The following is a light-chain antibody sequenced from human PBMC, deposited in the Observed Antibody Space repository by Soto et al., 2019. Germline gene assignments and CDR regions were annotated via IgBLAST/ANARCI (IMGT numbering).Light chain of an antibody. V-gene: IGKV1-9*01. Sequence: DIQLTQSPSLLSASVGDRVTITCRASQGISDNLVWYQQKSGRAPELLIYAASTLHSGVPSRFSGSGSGTEITLTITSLQPEDIETYYCQQLNGYPEWTFGQGTKVEIK. CDR3: QQLNGYPEWT. CDR2: AAS. CDR1: QGISDN. J-gene: IGKJ1*01.